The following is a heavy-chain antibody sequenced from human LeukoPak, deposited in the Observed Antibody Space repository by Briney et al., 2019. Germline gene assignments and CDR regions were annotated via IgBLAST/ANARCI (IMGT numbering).Heavy chain of an antibody. CDR2: IKQDGSEK. D-gene: IGHD4-17*01. V-gene: IGHV3-7*01. Sequence: PGGSLRLSCAASGFTFSIYWMSWVRQAPGKGLEWVANIKQDGSEKYYVDSVKGRFTISRDNAKNSLYLQMNSLRAEDTAVYYCARDFDYGDYGSYFDYWGQGTLVTVSS. CDR3: ARDFDYGDYGSYFDY. J-gene: IGHJ4*02. CDR1: GFTFSIYW.